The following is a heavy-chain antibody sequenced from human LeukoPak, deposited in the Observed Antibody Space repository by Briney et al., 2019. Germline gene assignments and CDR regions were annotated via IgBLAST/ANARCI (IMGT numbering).Heavy chain of an antibody. CDR3: ARGVAARLVHFDY. J-gene: IGHJ4*02. Sequence: KPSETLSLTCAVYGGSFSGYYWSWIRQPPGKGLEWIGEINHSGSTNYNPSLKSRVTISVDTSKNQFSLKLSSVTAADTAVYYCARGVAARLVHFDYWGQGTLVTVSS. CDR2: INHSGST. D-gene: IGHD6-6*01. CDR1: GGSFSGYY. V-gene: IGHV4-34*01.